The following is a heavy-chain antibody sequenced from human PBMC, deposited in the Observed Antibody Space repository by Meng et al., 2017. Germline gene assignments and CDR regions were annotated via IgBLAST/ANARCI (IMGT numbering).Heavy chain of an antibody. CDR2: INTNSGGT. CDR3: ARASRHSSSWYGYDY. V-gene: IGHV1-2*06. CDR1: GYTFTGYY. D-gene: IGHD6-13*01. J-gene: IGHJ4*02. Sequence: ASVKVSCKASGYTFTGYYMHWVRQAPGQGREWMGRINTNSGGTNYAQKFQGRVTMTRDTSISTAYMELSRLRSDDTAVYYCARASRHSSSWYGYDYWGQGTLVTVSS.